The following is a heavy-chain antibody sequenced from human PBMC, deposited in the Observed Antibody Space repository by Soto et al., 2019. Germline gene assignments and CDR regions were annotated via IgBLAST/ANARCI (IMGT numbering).Heavy chain of an antibody. CDR1: RGYLNITKV. CDR3: ARAQRWGFGELLGDDYNYGMDV. CDR2: IYHSGST. V-gene: IGHV4-4*02. D-gene: IGHD3-10*01. J-gene: IGHJ6*02. Sequence: SWSPALTRAFCRGYLNITKVARLFHQHPCXRLXRIGEIYHSGSTNYNPSLKSRVTISVDKSKNQFSLKLSSVTAADTAVYYCARAQRWGFGELLGDDYNYGMDVWVQGTTVTVSS.